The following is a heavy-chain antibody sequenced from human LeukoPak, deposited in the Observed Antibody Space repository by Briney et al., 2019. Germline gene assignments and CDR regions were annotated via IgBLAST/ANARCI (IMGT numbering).Heavy chain of an antibody. V-gene: IGHV4-59*01. J-gene: IGHJ4*02. Sequence: SETLSLTCTVSGGSISTYYWNWIRQPPGKGLEWIGYIYFSGSTIYNPSLKSRVTISVDTSKNQFSLKLTSVTAADTAVYYCARDQYPGHYFDYWGQGALVTVSS. CDR1: GGSISTYY. CDR3: ARDQYPGHYFDY. D-gene: IGHD1-14*01. CDR2: IYFSGST.